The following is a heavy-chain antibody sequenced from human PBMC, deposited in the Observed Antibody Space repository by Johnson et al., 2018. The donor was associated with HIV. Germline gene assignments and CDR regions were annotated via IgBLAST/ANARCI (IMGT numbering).Heavy chain of an antibody. J-gene: IGHJ3*02. V-gene: IGHV3-11*01. CDR1: GFTFSDYY. Sequence: QVQAVESGGGLVKPGGSLRLSCAASGFTFSDYYMSWIRQAPGKGLEWVSYISSSGSTIYYADSVKGRFPISRDNSKNTLYLQMNSLSAEDTAVYYCARVPRREQQLVHAFDIWGQGTMVTVSS. CDR3: ARVPRREQQLVHAFDI. CDR2: ISSSGSTI. D-gene: IGHD6-13*01.